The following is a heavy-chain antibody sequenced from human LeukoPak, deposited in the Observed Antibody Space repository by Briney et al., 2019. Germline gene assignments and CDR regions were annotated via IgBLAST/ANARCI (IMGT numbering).Heavy chain of an antibody. CDR2: ISSKSTYI. V-gene: IGHV3-21*01. CDR3: ARIHIAVAGITDY. J-gene: IGHJ4*02. D-gene: IGHD6-19*01. CDR1: GFTFSSYS. Sequence: GGSLRLSCAASGFTFSSYSMNWVRQAPGKGLKWVSSISSKSTYIYYADSVKGRFTISRDNAKSSLYLQMNSLRAEDTAIYYCARIHIAVAGITDYWGQGTLVTVSS.